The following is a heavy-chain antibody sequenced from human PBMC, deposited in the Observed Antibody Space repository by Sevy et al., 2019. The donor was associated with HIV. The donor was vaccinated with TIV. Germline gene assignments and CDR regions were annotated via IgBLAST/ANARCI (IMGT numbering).Heavy chain of an antibody. CDR3: AKDLTVGRGLFDY. Sequence: GGSLRLSCAASGFTFSSYAMSWVRQAPGKGLEWVSAISGSGGSTYYADSVKGRFTNSRDNSKNTLYLQMNSLRAEDTAVYYCAKDLTVGRGLFDYWGQGTLVTVSS. D-gene: IGHD1-26*01. J-gene: IGHJ4*02. V-gene: IGHV3-23*01. CDR2: ISGSGGST. CDR1: GFTFSSYA.